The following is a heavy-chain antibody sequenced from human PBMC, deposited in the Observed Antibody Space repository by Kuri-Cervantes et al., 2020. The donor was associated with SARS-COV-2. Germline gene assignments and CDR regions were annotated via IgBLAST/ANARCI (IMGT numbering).Heavy chain of an antibody. CDR2: IYTSGST. Sequence: LRLSCTVSGGSIGSGSYYWSWIRQPAGKGLEWIGRIYTSGSTNYNPSLKSRATISVDTSKNQFSLKLSSVTAADTAVYYCARDGYCSSTSCSSSHFDYWGQGTLVTVSS. CDR3: ARDGYCSSTSCSSSHFDY. J-gene: IGHJ4*02. V-gene: IGHV4-61*02. CDR1: GGSIGSGSYY. D-gene: IGHD2-2*01.